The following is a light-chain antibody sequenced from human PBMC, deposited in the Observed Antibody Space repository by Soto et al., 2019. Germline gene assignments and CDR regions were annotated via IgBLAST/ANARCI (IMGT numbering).Light chain of an antibody. CDR1: SSDVGGYNY. CDR2: EVS. V-gene: IGLV2-14*01. Sequence: QSALTQPGSVSGSPGQSITISCTGTSSDVGGYNYVSWYQQHPGKAPKLMIYEVSNRPSGVSNRFSGSKSGNTASLTISGLQAEDEADYYCSSYTSSSTLVVFGGGTQLTVL. CDR3: SSYTSSSTLVV. J-gene: IGLJ2*01.